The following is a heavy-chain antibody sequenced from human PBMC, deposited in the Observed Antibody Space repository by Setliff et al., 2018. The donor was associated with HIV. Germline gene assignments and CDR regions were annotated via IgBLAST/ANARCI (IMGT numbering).Heavy chain of an antibody. CDR3: SSVPHPYCSGTSCPSGS. Sequence: PGGSLRLSCTASGFTFGDYDMSWVRQAPGKGLEWVGFIRSKAYGGTSHYAASVEGRFTISRDDSNNTAYLQMNSLQTEDTAVYYCSSVPHPYCSGTSCPSGSWGQGTLVTVSS. J-gene: IGHJ5*02. CDR1: GFTFGDYD. CDR2: IRSKAYGGTS. D-gene: IGHD2-2*01. V-gene: IGHV3-49*04.